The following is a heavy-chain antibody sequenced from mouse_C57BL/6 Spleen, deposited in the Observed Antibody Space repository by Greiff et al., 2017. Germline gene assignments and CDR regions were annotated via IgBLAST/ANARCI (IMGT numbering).Heavy chain of an antibody. CDR3: ARGYYGSSPYAMDY. J-gene: IGHJ4*01. V-gene: IGHV1-50*01. CDR2: IDPSDSYT. Sequence: QVQLQQPGAELVKPGASVKLSCKASGYTFTSYWMHWVKQRPGQGLEWIGEIDPSDSYTNYNQKFKGKATLTVDTSSSTAYMQLSSLTSEDSAVYYCARGYYGSSPYAMDYWGQGTSVTVSS. D-gene: IGHD1-1*01. CDR1: GYTFTSYW.